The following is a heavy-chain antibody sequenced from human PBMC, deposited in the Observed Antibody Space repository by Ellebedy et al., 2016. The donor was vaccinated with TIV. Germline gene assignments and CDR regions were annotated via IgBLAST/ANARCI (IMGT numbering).Heavy chain of an antibody. CDR2: INHSGST. Sequence: SETLSLTXAVYGGSFSGYYWSWIRQPPGKGLEWIGEINHSGSTNYNPSLKSRVTITVDTSKNQFSLKLNTVTAADTAFYYCARGRGGTYSIPFDYWGQGTLVTVSS. V-gene: IGHV4-34*01. J-gene: IGHJ4*02. CDR3: ARGRGGTYSIPFDY. D-gene: IGHD1-26*01. CDR1: GGSFSGYY.